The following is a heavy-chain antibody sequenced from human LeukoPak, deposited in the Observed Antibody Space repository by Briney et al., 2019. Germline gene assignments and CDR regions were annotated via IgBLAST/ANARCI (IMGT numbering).Heavy chain of an antibody. V-gene: IGHV3-48*01. D-gene: IGHD3-22*01. CDR1: GFTFSSYS. Sequence: GGSLRLSCAASGFTFSSYSMNWVRQAPGKGLEWLSYITSSSSTIYYADSVKGRFTISRDNAKSSLSLQMNSLRAEDTAVYYCAKASGLAMIVVANNLFDYWGQGTLVTVSS. CDR2: ITSSSSTI. CDR3: AKASGLAMIVVANNLFDY. J-gene: IGHJ4*02.